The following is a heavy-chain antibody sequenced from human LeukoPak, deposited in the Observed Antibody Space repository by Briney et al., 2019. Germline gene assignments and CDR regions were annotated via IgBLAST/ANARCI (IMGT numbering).Heavy chain of an antibody. D-gene: IGHD2-2*01. J-gene: IGHJ4*02. CDR3: ARGPPGYCSSTSCYYFDY. V-gene: IGHV3-21*01. CDR1: GFSFRNYG. CDR2: ISSSSSYI. Sequence: TGGSLRLSCAASGFSFRNYGMHWVRRAPGKGLEWVSSISSSSSYIYYADSVKGRFTISRDNAKNSLYLQMNSLRAEDTAVYYCARGPPGYCSSTSCYYFDYWGQGTLVTVSS.